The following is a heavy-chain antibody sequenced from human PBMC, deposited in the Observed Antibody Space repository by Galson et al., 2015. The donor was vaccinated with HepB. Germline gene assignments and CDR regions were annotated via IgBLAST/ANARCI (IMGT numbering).Heavy chain of an antibody. J-gene: IGHJ4*01. CDR2: IYSGGST. D-gene: IGHD4-17*01. V-gene: IGHV3-53*01. CDR3: ARAFAPAYGDYGTYYFDY. Sequence: SLRLSCAASGFTVSSNYMSWVRQAPGKGLEWVSVIYSGGSTYYADSVKGRFAISRDNSKNTLFLQMNSLRAEDTAVYYCARAFAPAYGDYGTYYFDYWGQGTLVTVSS. CDR1: GFTVSSNY.